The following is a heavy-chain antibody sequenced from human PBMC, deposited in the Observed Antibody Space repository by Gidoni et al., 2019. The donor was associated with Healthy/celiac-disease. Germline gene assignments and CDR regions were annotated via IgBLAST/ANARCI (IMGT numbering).Heavy chain of an antibody. V-gene: IGHV4-39*01. CDR1: GGSISSSSYY. CDR2: IDYSGSP. J-gene: IGHJ4*02. CDR3: ARLEWAFDY. D-gene: IGHD1-26*01. Sequence: QLQLQQSGAGLAKPSETLSLTCTVSGGSISSSSYYWGWLRQPPGKGLEWIGSIDYSGSPYYNPSLKSRVTISVDTSKNQFSLKLSSVTAADTAVYYCARLEWAFDYWGQGTLVTVSS.